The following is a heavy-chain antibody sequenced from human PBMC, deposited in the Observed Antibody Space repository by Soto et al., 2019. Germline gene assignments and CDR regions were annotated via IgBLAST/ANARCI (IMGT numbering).Heavy chain of an antibody. CDR2: IYYSGST. J-gene: IGHJ6*02. Sequence: SETLSLTCTVSGASISRYYWSWIRQPPGKGLELIGYIYYSGSTNYNPSLKSRVTISVDTSKNQFSLKLSSVTAADTAVYYCARVFGGAAGSLYYYYGMDVWGQGTTVTVSS. CDR3: ARVFGGAAGSLYYYYGMDV. CDR1: GASISRYY. V-gene: IGHV4-59*01. D-gene: IGHD6-13*01.